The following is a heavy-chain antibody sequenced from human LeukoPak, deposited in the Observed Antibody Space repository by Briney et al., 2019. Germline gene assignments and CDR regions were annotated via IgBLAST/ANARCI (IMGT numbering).Heavy chain of an antibody. CDR1: GGSISSHY. CDR3: ARDVRNWGFDY. J-gene: IGHJ4*02. CDR2: IYYSGSA. D-gene: IGHD7-27*01. Sequence: SETLSLTCTVSGGSISSHYWSWIRQPPGKGLEWIGYIYYSGSANYNPSLKSRVTISVDTSKNQFSLKLSSVTAADTAVYYCARDVRNWGFDYWGQGTLVTVSS. V-gene: IGHV4-59*11.